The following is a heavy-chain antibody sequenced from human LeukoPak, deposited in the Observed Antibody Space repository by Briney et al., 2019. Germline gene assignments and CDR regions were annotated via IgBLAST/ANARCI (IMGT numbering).Heavy chain of an antibody. CDR1: GGSISSGGYS. Sequence: SQTLSLTCAVSGGSISSGGYSWSWTRQPPGKGLEWIGYIYHSGSTYYNPSLKSRVTISVDRSKNQFSLKLSSVTAADTAVYYCARQEMATIYNWFDPWGQGTLVTVSS. D-gene: IGHD5-24*01. CDR3: ARQEMATIYNWFDP. J-gene: IGHJ5*02. CDR2: IYHSGST. V-gene: IGHV4-30-2*01.